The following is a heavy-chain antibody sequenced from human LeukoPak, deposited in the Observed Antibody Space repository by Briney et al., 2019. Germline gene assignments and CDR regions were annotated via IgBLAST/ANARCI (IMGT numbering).Heavy chain of an antibody. CDR2: IKEEGSEK. V-gene: IGHV3-7*01. CDR3: ARDSSAAPHSY. CDR1: GFTFSGYL. J-gene: IGHJ4*02. Sequence: AGGSLRLSCAASGFTFSGYLMSWVRQAPGKGLVWVANIKEEGSEKYYVDSVKGRFIISRDNAKNSLYLQMNSLRAEDTAVYYCARDSSAAPHSYWGQGTLVTVFS. D-gene: IGHD2-15*01.